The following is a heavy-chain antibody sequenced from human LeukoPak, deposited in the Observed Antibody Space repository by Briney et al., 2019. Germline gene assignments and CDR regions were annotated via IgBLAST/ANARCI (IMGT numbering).Heavy chain of an antibody. CDR1: GGSFSGYY. CDR2: INDSGST. V-gene: IGHV4-34*01. CDR3: ATRRRLGYCSSTSCYGHYYYGMDV. Sequence: SETLSLTCAVYGGSFSGYYWSLIRQPPGKGLEWIGEINDSGSTNYNPSLKSRVTISVDTSKNQFSLKLSSVTAADTAVYYCATRRRLGYCSSTSCYGHYYYGMDVWGQGTTVTVSS. D-gene: IGHD2-2*01. J-gene: IGHJ6*02.